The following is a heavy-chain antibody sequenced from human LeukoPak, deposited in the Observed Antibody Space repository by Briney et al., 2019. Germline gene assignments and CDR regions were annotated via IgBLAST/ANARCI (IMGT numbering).Heavy chain of an antibody. D-gene: IGHD6-13*01. V-gene: IGHV4-61*02. J-gene: IGHJ4*02. CDR2: IYTSGST. Sequence: PSETLSLTCTVSGGSISSGSYYWSWIRQPAGKGLEWIGRIYTSGSTNYNPSLKSRVTISVDTSKNQFSLKLSSVTAVDTAAYYCARGAAAGDYWGQGTLVTVSS. CDR1: GGSISSGSYY. CDR3: ARGAAAGDY.